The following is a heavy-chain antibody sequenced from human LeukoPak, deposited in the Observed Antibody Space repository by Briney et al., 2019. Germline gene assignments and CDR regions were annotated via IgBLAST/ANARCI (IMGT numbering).Heavy chain of an antibody. Sequence: PGGSLRLSCAASGFTFRNYAMTWVRQAPGKGLEWISAITDSSGDTYHADSVKGRFTISRDNSKNMLYLQMNSLRVEDTAVYYCAKGSRSSRPYYFDYWGQGTLVTVSS. CDR1: GFTFRNYA. D-gene: IGHD6-6*01. CDR2: ITDSSGDT. J-gene: IGHJ4*02. V-gene: IGHV3-23*01. CDR3: AKGSRSSRPYYFDY.